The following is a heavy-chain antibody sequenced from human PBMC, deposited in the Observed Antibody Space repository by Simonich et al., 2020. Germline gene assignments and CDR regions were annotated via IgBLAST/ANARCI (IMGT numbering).Heavy chain of an antibody. D-gene: IGHD6-6*01. CDR2: IYTSGRT. CDR1: GGSISSYY. Sequence: QVQLQESGPGLVKPSETLSLTCTVSGGSISSYYWSWIRQPAGKGLEWIGRIYTSGRTNYNPSLKSRVTISVDKAKNQVSLKLSSVTAADTAVYYCARGAYSSSSGDYWGQGTLVTVSS. V-gene: IGHV4-4*07. CDR3: ARGAYSSSSGDY. J-gene: IGHJ4*02.